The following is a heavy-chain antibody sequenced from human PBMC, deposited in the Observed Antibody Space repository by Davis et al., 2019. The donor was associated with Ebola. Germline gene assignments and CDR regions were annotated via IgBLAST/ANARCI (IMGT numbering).Heavy chain of an antibody. CDR3: ARDPPYSNYFRVASYGMDV. CDR2: IIPIFGTA. J-gene: IGHJ6*02. CDR1: GGTFSSYA. V-gene: IGHV1-69*13. D-gene: IGHD4-11*01. Sequence: SVKVSCKASGGTFSSYAISWVRQAPGQGLEWMGGIIPIFGTANYAQKFRGRVTITADESTSTAYMELSSLRSEDTAVYYCARDPPYSNYFRVASYGMDVWGQGTTVTVSS.